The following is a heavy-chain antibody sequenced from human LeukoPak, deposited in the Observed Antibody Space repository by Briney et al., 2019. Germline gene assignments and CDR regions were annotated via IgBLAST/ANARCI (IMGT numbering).Heavy chain of an antibody. V-gene: IGHV4-30-4*01. D-gene: IGHD3-10*01. CDR3: ARAGKPWGWFDP. Sequence: PSETLSPTCTVCGGSISSGDYYWSWIRQPAGKGLEWIGYIYYSGSTYYNPSLKSRVTISVDTSKNQFSLKLSSVTAADTAVYYCARAGKPWGWFDPWGQGTLVTVSS. CDR2: IYYSGST. CDR1: GGSISSGDYY. J-gene: IGHJ5*02.